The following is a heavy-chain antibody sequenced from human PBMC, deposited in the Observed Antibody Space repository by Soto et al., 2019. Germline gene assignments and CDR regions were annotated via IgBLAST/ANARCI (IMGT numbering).Heavy chain of an antibody. CDR1: GGSISNYY. J-gene: IGHJ4*02. Sequence: SETLSLTCTVSGGSISNYYWSWIRQPAGKGLEWIGRIYNSGSTKYNPSLKSRVTMSDDTSKNQFSLNLISVPAADTAVYYCARSGGSFNLDYWGRGTLVTVSS. CDR3: ARSGGSFNLDY. V-gene: IGHV4-4*07. CDR2: IYNSGST. D-gene: IGHD1-26*01.